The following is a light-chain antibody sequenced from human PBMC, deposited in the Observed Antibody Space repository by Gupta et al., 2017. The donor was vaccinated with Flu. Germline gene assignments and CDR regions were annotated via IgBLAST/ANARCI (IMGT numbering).Light chain of an antibody. CDR3: LQTYTTPFT. J-gene: IGKJ4*01. CDR1: QTISSF. V-gene: IGKV1-39*01. Sequence: DIQMSQSPSSLSASVGDRVTVTCRASQTISSFVSWFQQKAGKAPKLLIYGASSLQSGVPSRCSGSRSGADFTLTIRSLQPEDFATYFCLQTYTTPFTFGGGTRVEI. CDR2: GAS.